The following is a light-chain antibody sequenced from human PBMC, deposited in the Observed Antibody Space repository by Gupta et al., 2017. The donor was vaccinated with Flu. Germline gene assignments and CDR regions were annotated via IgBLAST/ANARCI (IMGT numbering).Light chain of an antibody. CDR3: QQEDSYPRT. Sequence: AIRMTQSPSSFSASTGDRVTITCRASQGISSYLAWYQQKPGKAPKLLIYAASTLQSGVPSRFSGSGSGTXFTLTIXCRQSEDFATYYCQQEDSYPRTFGXGTKVEIK. V-gene: IGKV1-8*01. CDR2: AAS. J-gene: IGKJ1*01. CDR1: QGISSY.